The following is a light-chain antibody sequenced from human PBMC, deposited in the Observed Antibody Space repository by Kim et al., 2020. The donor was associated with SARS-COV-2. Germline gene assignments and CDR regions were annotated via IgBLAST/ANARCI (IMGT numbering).Light chain of an antibody. V-gene: IGLV3-21*04. CDR1: NIGSKS. CDR2: YDS. CDR3: QVCDSGVV. Sequence: SYELTQPPSVSLAPGKTARITCGGNNIGSKSVHWYQQKPGQAPVLVIYYDSDRPSGIPERFSGSNSGNTATLTISRVEAGDEADYYCQVCDSGVVFGGGTQLTVL. J-gene: IGLJ2*01.